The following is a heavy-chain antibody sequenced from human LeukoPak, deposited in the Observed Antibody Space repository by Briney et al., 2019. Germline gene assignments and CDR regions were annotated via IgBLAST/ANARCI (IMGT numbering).Heavy chain of an antibody. CDR2: FDPEDGET. V-gene: IGHV1-24*01. D-gene: IGHD3-9*01. Sequence: ASVKVSCKVSGYTLTELSMHWVRQAPGKGLEWMGGFDPEDGETIYAQKFQGRVTITEDTSTDTAYMELSSLRSEDTAVYYCATDRYSWDFDYWGQGTLVTVSS. J-gene: IGHJ4*02. CDR3: ATDRYSWDFDY. CDR1: GYTLTELS.